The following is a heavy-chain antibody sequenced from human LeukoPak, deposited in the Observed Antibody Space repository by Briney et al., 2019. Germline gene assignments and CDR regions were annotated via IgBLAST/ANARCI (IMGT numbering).Heavy chain of an antibody. CDR1: GYTFTSYD. D-gene: IGHD3-22*01. CDR2: MNPNSGNT. V-gene: IGHV1-8*02. J-gene: IGHJ3*02. CDR3: ASTIPYYDSSGRKTQVAFDI. Sequence: GASVKVSCKTSGYTFTSYDINWVRQASGQGLEWMGWMNPNSGNTGYAQKFQGRVTMTRNTSISTAYMELSSLRSEDTAVYYCASTIPYYDSSGRKTQVAFDIWGQGTMVTVSS.